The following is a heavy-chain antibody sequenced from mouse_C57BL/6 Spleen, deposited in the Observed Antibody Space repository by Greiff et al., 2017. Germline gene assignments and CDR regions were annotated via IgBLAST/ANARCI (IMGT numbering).Heavy chain of an antibody. D-gene: IGHD1-1*01. CDR3: ARITTVGYFDV. CDR1: GYTFTSYW. CDR2: IDPSDSYT. Sequence: QVQLQQSGAELVMPGASVKLSCKASGYTFTSYWMHWVKQRPGQGLEWIGEIDPSDSYTNYNQKFKGKSTLTVDKSSSTAYMQLSSLTSEDSAVYYCARITTVGYFDVWGTGTTVTVSS. J-gene: IGHJ1*03. V-gene: IGHV1-69*01.